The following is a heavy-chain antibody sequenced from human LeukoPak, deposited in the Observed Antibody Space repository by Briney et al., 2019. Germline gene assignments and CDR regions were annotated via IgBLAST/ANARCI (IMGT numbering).Heavy chain of an antibody. CDR1: GGSFSGYY. CDR3: ARHIVVVPRGYYYMDV. V-gene: IGHV4-34*01. D-gene: IGHD2-15*01. Sequence: SETLSLTCAVYGGSFSGYYCSWIRQPPGKGLEWIGEINHSGSTNYNPSLKSRVTISVDTSKNQFSLKLSSVTAADTAVYYCARHIVVVPRGYYYMDVWGKGTTVTVSS. CDR2: INHSGST. J-gene: IGHJ6*03.